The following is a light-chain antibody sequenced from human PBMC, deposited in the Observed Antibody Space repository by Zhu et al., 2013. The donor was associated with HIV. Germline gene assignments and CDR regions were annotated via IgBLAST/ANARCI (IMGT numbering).Light chain of an antibody. CDR3: QQYKSWPPIT. CDR1: QSVGSD. CDR2: DAS. J-gene: IGKJ5*01. V-gene: IGKV3-11*02. Sequence: EIVLTQSPATLSLSPGERATLSCRASQSVGSDLAWYQQKPGHSPSLFIFDASTRATGVPARFSGSGSGRDFILNISSLQPDDVAVYFCQQYKSWPPITFGQGTRLDIK.